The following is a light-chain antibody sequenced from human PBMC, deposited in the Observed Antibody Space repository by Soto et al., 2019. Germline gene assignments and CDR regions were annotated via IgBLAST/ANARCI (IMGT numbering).Light chain of an antibody. V-gene: IGKV1-33*01. CDR3: QQYDNLPLT. CDR1: QDISNY. J-gene: IGKJ4*01. CDR2: DAS. Sequence: DIQMTQSPSSLSASVGDRVTITCQASQDISNYLNWYQQKPGKAPKLLIYDASNLETGVPSRFSGSGSGTDFTFTISSLQPEYIATYYCQQYDNLPLTFGGGTKVELK.